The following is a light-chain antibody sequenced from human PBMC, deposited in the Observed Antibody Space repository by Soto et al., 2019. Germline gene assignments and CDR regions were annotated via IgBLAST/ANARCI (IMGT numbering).Light chain of an antibody. Sequence: DIQMTQSPSTLSASVGDRVTITCRASQTIFNWLAWYQQKPGRAPNLLIYDASSLQSGVPSTFSGSGSGTEFTLTISSLQPGDFATYYCQQYNKWPWTFGQGTKVEI. CDR2: DAS. CDR3: QQYNKWPWT. V-gene: IGKV1-5*01. J-gene: IGKJ1*01. CDR1: QTIFNW.